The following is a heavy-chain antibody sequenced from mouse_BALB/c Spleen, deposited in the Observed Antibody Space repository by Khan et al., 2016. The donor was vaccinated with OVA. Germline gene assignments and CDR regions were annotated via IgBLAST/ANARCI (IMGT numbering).Heavy chain of an antibody. V-gene: IGHV1-77*01. D-gene: IGHD1-2*01. J-gene: IGHJ3*01. CDR1: GYTFTDYY. CDR2: ISPGSGDT. CDR3: ARRNYFGYTFAY. Sequence: QVQLQQSGAELARPGASVKLSCKASGYTFTDYYINWVKLRTGQGLEWIGEISPGSGDTHYNERFKGKATLTADKSSSTAYMQLSSLTSEASAVYFCARRNYFGYTFAYWGQGTLVTVSA.